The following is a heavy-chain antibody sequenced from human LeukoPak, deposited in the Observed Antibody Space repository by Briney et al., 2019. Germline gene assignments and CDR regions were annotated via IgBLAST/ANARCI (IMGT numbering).Heavy chain of an antibody. D-gene: IGHD3-9*01. CDR1: GGSISSGSYY. CDR3: AREGILTGYFVFDY. V-gene: IGHV4-61*02. J-gene: IGHJ4*02. CDR2: IYTSGST. Sequence: MASETLSLTCTVSGGSISSGSYYWSWIRQPAGKGLEWIGRIYTSGSTNYNPSLKSRVTISVDTSKNQFSLKLSSVTAADTAVYYCAREGILTGYFVFDYWGQGTLVTVSS.